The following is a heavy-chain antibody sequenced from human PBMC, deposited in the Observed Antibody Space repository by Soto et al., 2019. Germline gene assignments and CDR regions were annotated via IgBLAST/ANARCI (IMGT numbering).Heavy chain of an antibody. CDR2: IYYSGST. V-gene: IGHV4-39*01. D-gene: IGHD4-17*01. Sequence: SETLSLTCTVSGGSISSSSYYWGWIRQPPGKGLEWIGSIYYSGSTCYNPSLKSRVTISVDTSKNQFSLKLSSVTAADTTVYYCARSMTTVVTLDYWGEGTLVTVSS. J-gene: IGHJ4*02. CDR1: GGSISSSSYY. CDR3: ARSMTTVVTLDY.